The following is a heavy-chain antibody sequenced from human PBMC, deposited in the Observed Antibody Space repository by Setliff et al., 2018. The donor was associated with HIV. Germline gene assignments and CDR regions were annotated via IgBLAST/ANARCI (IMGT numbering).Heavy chain of an antibody. Sequence: GGSLRLSCAASGFTFDDYTMHWVRQAPGKGLEWVPLISWDGGSTYYADSVKGRFTISRDNSKNSLYLQMNSLRTEDTALYYCAKGPEYYYYMDVWGKGTTVTVSS. CDR3: AKGPEYYYYMDV. CDR2: ISWDGGST. J-gene: IGHJ6*03. CDR1: GFTFDDYT. V-gene: IGHV3-43*01.